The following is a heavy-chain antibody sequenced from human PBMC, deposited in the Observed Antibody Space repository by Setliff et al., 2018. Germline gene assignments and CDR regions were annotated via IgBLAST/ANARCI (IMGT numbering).Heavy chain of an antibody. CDR3: ARGGNPPYDAFDI. CDR1: GGSFGGYY. D-gene: IGHD2-15*01. CDR2: INHSGST. V-gene: IGHV4-34*01. Sequence: SETLSLTCAVFGGSFGGYYWSWIRQPPGKGLEWIGEINHSGSTNYNPSLKSRITISIDTSKNQFSLKVTSVTAADTAVYYCARGGNPPYDAFDIWGQGTMVTVSS. J-gene: IGHJ3*02.